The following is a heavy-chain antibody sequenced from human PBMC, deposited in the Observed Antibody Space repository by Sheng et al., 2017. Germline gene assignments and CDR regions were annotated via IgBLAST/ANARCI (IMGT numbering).Heavy chain of an antibody. CDR2: IYYSGST. CDR3: ARDLVTLGAFDI. D-gene: IGHD5-18*01. CDR1: GGSISSSSYY. Sequence: QLQLQESGPGLVKPSETLSLTCTVSGGSISSSSYYWGWIRQPPGKGLEWIGSIYYSGSTYYNPSLKSRVTISVDTSKNQFSLKLSSVTAADTAVYYCARDLVTLGAFDIWGQGTMVTVSS. J-gene: IGHJ3*02. V-gene: IGHV4-39*07.